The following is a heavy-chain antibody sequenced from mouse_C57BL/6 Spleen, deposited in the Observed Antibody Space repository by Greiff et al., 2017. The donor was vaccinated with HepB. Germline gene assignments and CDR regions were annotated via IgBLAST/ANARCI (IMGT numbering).Heavy chain of an antibody. D-gene: IGHD1-1*02. CDR2: IDPSDSYT. J-gene: IGHJ2*01. Sequence: VQLQQPGAELVMPGASVKLSCKASGYTFTSYWTHWVKQRPGQGLEWIGEIDPSDSYTNYNQKFKGKSTLTVDKSSSTAYMQLSSLTSEDSAVYYCARLGGPYYFDYWGQGTTLTVSS. V-gene: IGHV1-69*01. CDR3: ARLGGPYYFDY. CDR1: GYTFTSYW.